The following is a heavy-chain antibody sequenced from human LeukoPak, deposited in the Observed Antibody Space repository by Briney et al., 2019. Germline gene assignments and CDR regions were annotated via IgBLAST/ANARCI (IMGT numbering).Heavy chain of an antibody. Sequence: PSETLSLTCAVYGGSFSGYYWSWIRQPPGKGLEWIGEINHSGSTNYNPSLKSRVTISVDTSKNQFSLKLSSVTAADTAVYYCARAHYTFSRYGGFDYWGQGTLDTVSS. J-gene: IGHJ4*02. D-gene: IGHD3-3*01. V-gene: IGHV4-34*01. CDR2: INHSGST. CDR1: GGSFSGYY. CDR3: ARAHYTFSRYGGFDY.